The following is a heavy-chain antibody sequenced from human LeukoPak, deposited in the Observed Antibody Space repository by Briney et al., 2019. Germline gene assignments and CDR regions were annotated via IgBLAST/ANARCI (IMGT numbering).Heavy chain of an antibody. CDR1: GFTFSSSA. V-gene: IGHV3-23*01. CDR3: ARSLYSSNWYGFFDY. D-gene: IGHD6-13*01. CDR2: ITDSGGST. Sequence: GGSLRLSCAASGFTFSSSAMSWVRQAPGKGLEWVSAITDSGGSTYYADSVKGRFTISRDNSKNTLYLQMNSLRAEDTAIYYCARSLYSSNWYGFFDYWGQGTLVTVSS. J-gene: IGHJ4*02.